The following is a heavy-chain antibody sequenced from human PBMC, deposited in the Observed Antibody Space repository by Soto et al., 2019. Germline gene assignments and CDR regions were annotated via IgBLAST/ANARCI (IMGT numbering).Heavy chain of an antibody. CDR3: ATRDGGFFDH. Sequence: PGESLKISFQGSGYRFISQKISWFRQMPGKGLEWMGRIDPTDSYSNYSPSFQGHVIMSIDKSIDTAYLQWSSLRTSDTGMYYCATRDGGFFDHWRQRTLVTVSS. D-gene: IGHD3-16*01. V-gene: IGHV5-10-1*01. CDR2: IDPTDSYS. CDR1: GYRFISQK. J-gene: IGHJ4*02.